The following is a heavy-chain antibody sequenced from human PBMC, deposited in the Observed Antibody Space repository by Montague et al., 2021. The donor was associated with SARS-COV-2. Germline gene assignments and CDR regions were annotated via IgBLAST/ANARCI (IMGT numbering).Heavy chain of an antibody. CDR1: GFTFSSYG. J-gene: IGHJ4*02. D-gene: IGHD3-10*01. CDR2: ITYDGSNK. Sequence: SLRLSCAASGFTFSSYGMHWVRQAPGKGLEWVAVITYDGSNKYYADSVKGRFTISRDNSKNTLYLQMNSLRDEDTAVYYCARGPVLLWFGELLSPATDYWGQGTLVTVSS. CDR3: ARGPVLLWFGELLSPATDY. V-gene: IGHV3-33*05.